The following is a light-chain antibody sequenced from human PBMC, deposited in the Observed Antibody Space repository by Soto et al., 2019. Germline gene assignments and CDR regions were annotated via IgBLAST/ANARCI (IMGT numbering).Light chain of an antibody. CDR1: QSISSW. Sequence: DIQMTQSPSTLSASVGDRVTITCRASQSISSWLAWYQQKPGKAPILLIYKASSLESGVPSRFSGSGSGTEFPLTISSLQPDDFPTYYCQQYSSYSRYTFGQGTKLEIK. V-gene: IGKV1-5*03. CDR2: KAS. CDR3: QQYSSYSRYT. J-gene: IGKJ2*01.